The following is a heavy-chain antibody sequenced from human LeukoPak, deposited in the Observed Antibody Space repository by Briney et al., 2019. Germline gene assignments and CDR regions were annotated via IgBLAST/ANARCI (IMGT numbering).Heavy chain of an antibody. J-gene: IGHJ4*02. CDR1: GYTFTSYY. CDR3: ARDDHRDGYQLGFDS. D-gene: IGHD5-24*01. CDR2: INPSGGST. V-gene: IGHV1-46*01. Sequence: ASVKVSCKASGYTFTSYYMHWVRQAPGQGLEWMGMINPSGGSTSYAQKFQGRVTMTRDMSTSTVYMELSSLRSEDTAVFYCARDDHRDGYQLGFDSWGQGTLVTVSS.